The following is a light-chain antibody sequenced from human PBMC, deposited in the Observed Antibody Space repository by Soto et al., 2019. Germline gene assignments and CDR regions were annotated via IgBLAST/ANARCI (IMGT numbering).Light chain of an antibody. CDR3: NSYVGNNNYV. V-gene: IGLV2-8*01. CDR2: EVT. J-gene: IGLJ1*01. CDR1: SSDVGRSTY. Sequence: QSVLTQPPSASRTRGQSVTISCIGTSSDVGRSTYVSWYRHHPGKDPKLIIYEVTKRPSGFHDRFSGSKYGNTASLTVSGLQADDVADYYCNSYVGNNNYVFGTGT.